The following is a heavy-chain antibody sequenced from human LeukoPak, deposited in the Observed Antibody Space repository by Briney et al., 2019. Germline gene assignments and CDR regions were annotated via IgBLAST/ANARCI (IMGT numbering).Heavy chain of an antibody. Sequence: GGSLRLSCAASGFTFSSYAMSWVRQAPGKGLEWVSVISGSGGSTYYADSVKGRFTISRDNSKNSLYLQMNSLRAEDTAVYYCARQGGDLVPAAIRSFDYWGQGTLVTVSS. CDR1: GFTFSSYA. V-gene: IGHV3-23*01. J-gene: IGHJ4*02. D-gene: IGHD2-2*02. CDR3: ARQGGDLVPAAIRSFDY. CDR2: ISGSGGST.